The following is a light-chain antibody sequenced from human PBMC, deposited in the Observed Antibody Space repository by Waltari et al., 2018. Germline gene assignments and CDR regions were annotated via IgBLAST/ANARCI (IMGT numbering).Light chain of an antibody. Sequence: QSGLTQPPSVSGAPGQRVPISCTGSSSNIGAGSDVHCYQLLPGNTPQLLIYCNNNRPPGVADRFSGSTSGTSASLATTGLQAEDEADYYCQSYDSSLRGSLFGGGTKLTVL. CDR2: CNN. J-gene: IGLJ2*01. CDR3: QSYDSSLRGSL. CDR1: SSNIGAGSD. V-gene: IGLV1-40*01.